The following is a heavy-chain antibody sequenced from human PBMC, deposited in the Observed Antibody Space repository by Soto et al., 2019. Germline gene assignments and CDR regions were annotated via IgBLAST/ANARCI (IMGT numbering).Heavy chain of an antibody. Sequence: EVQLLESGGGLVQPGETLRLSCAASGFTFSSYAMNWVRQAPGKGPEWVSFISGAGDSTYYADSVKGRFTISRDNSRNTLYLQMNSLRAEDTAIYYCAKRVGDGYLDYWGQGTLVTVSS. CDR1: GFTFSSYA. J-gene: IGHJ4*02. V-gene: IGHV3-23*01. D-gene: IGHD2-15*01. CDR2: ISGAGDST. CDR3: AKRVGDGYLDY.